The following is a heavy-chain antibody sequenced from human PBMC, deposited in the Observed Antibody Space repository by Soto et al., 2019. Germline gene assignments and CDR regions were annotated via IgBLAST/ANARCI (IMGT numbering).Heavy chain of an antibody. D-gene: IGHD6-19*01. CDR3: TTARGWPAKYYYH. CDR1: GFSFSNSA. Sequence: EVQLLESGGGLGQPGGSLRLSCVASGFSFSNSAMSWVRQAPGRGMEWVSTLGGSVHTTYYADSVKGRFTISRDNSKNTQCLSVIRLAPWATSISESTTARGWPAKYYYH. CDR2: LGGSVHTT. V-gene: IGHV3-23*01. J-gene: IGHJ6*01.